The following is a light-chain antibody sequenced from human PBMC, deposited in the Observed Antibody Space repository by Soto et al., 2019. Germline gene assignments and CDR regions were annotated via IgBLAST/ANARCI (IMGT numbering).Light chain of an antibody. CDR1: QSVRSN. V-gene: IGKV3-15*01. J-gene: IGKJ2*01. CDR3: QQYFNWPPYT. CDR2: GAS. Sequence: EVVMTQSPATLSVSPGERVTLSCRASQSVRSNLAWYQQKPGQSPRLLIYGASTRATGIPARFSGSGSGTEFTLTISSLQSEDFAVYYCQQYFNWPPYTFGQGTKVDIK.